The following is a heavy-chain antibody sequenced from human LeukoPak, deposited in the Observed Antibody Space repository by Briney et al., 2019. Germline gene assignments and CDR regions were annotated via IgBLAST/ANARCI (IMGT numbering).Heavy chain of an antibody. Sequence: GGSLRLSCAASGFTFSDYWMHWVRQAPGKGLVWVSHINADEDRAAYADSVKGRFTISRDNARNTLYLQTNSLRAEDTAVYYCAKEYCSNSVCHSLDYWGQGTLVTVSS. CDR1: GFTFSDYW. CDR2: INADEDRA. D-gene: IGHD2-8*01. J-gene: IGHJ4*02. V-gene: IGHV3-74*01. CDR3: AKEYCSNSVCHSLDY.